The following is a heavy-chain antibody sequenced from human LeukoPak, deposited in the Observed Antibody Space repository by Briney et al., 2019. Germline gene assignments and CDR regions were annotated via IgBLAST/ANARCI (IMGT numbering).Heavy chain of an antibody. Sequence: PSETLSLTCAVYGGSFSGYYWSWIRQPPGKGLEGIGEINHSGSTNYNPSLKSRVTISVDTSKNQFSLKLSSVTAADTAVYYCARRRAMVRGVIRTQYFDYWGQGTLVTVSS. V-gene: IGHV4-34*01. D-gene: IGHD3-10*01. CDR1: GGSFSGYY. CDR2: INHSGST. J-gene: IGHJ4*02. CDR3: ARRRAMVRGVIRTQYFDY.